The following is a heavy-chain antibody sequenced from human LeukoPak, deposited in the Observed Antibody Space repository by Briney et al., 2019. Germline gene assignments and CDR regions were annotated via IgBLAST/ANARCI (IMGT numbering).Heavy chain of an antibody. CDR3: ARESHYYDSSGYLRGPYYYYGMDV. V-gene: IGHV4-59*01. CDR2: IYYSGST. D-gene: IGHD3-22*01. Sequence: SGTLSLTCTVSGGSISSYYWSWIRQPPGKGLEWIGYIYYSGSTNYNPSLKSRVTISVDTSKNQFSLKLSSVTAADTAVYYCARESHYYDSSGYLRGPYYYYGMDVWGQGTTVTVS. CDR1: GGSISSYY. J-gene: IGHJ6*02.